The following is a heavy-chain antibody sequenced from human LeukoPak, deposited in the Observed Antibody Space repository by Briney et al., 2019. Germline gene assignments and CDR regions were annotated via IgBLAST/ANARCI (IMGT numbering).Heavy chain of an antibody. Sequence: GGSLRLSCAVSGITFSSYWMTWVRQAPGKGLEWVSYISSGSSTIYSADSVKGRFTISRDNAKNSLYLQMNSLRAEDTAVYYCARSSFSGYCSSPSCRTLDYWGQGTLVTVSS. V-gene: IGHV3-48*01. J-gene: IGHJ4*02. D-gene: IGHD2-2*01. CDR2: ISSGSSTI. CDR1: GITFSSYW. CDR3: ARSSFSGYCSSPSCRTLDY.